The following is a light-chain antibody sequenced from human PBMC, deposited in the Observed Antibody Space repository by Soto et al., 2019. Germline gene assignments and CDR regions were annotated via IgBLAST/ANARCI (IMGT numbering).Light chain of an antibody. CDR1: QSITIY. CDR2: AAS. V-gene: IGKV1-39*01. Sequence: DIQMTQSPSSLSASVGDRVTITCRASQSITIYLNWYQQKPGEAPNLLIYAASSLQSGVPSRFSGSGSGTDFTLTISSLQPEDFATYYCQQSYSTPRTFGQGTKVDIK. J-gene: IGKJ1*01. CDR3: QQSYSTPRT.